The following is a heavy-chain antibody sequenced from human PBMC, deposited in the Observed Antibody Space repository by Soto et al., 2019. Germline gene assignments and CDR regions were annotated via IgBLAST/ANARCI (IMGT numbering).Heavy chain of an antibody. Sequence: SETLSLTCTVSGGSISSYYWSSIRQPPGKGLEWIGYIYYSGSTNYNPSLKSRVTISVDTSKNQFSLKLSSVTAADTAVYYCARTLYSYGPRFDYWGQGTLVTVSS. CDR1: GGSISSYY. CDR3: ARTLYSYGPRFDY. CDR2: IYYSGST. J-gene: IGHJ4*02. V-gene: IGHV4-59*01. D-gene: IGHD5-18*01.